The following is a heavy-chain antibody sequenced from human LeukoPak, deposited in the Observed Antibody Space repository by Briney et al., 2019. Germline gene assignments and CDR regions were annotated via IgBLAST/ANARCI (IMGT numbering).Heavy chain of an antibody. V-gene: IGHV1-3*01. CDR3: ARESSTSKPRGAFDI. CDR1: GYTFTSYA. Sequence: ASVKVSCKASGYTFTSYAMHWVRQAPGQRLEWMGWINAGNGNTKYSQKFQGRVTITRDTSASTAYMELSSLRSEGTAVYYCARESSTSKPRGAFDIWGQGTMVTVSS. D-gene: IGHD2-2*01. J-gene: IGHJ3*02. CDR2: INAGNGNT.